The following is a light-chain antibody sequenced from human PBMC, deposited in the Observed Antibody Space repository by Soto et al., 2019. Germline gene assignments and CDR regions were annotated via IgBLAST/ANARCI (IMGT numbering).Light chain of an antibody. CDR2: AAS. J-gene: IGKJ4*01. V-gene: IGKV1-27*01. Sequence: DIQMTQSPSSLSAFVVDRVTITCRASQDIGNFLAWYQQKPGKVPKLLIYAASTLQSGVPSRFSGSGSGTDFTLTISSLQPEDVATYYCQKCKVAPFTFGGGNKVDIK. CDR1: QDIGNF. CDR3: QKCKVAPFT.